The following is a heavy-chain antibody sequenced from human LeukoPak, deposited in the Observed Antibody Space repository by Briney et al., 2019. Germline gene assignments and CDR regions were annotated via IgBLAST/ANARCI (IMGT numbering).Heavy chain of an antibody. Sequence: PGGSLRLSCAASGFSVSSNYVSWVRQAPGKGLEWVSVIYTGRTTHYAPSVMGRFTISRDDSQNTVHLHMSGLRDEDTALYYCAREGRFQSFDYWGQGTLVAVSS. V-gene: IGHV3-53*01. CDR2: IYTGRTT. CDR1: GFSVSSNY. J-gene: IGHJ4*02. CDR3: AREGRFQSFDY.